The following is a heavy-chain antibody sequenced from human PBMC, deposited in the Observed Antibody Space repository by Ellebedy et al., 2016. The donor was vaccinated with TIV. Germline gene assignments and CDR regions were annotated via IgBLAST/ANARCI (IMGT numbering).Heavy chain of an antibody. Sequence: SETLSLTXTVSGGSISSGSYYWSWIRQPAGKGLEWIGRIYTSGSTNYNPSLKSRVTMSVDTSKNQFSLKLSSVTAADTAVYYCARVVGSGWSGYYYYYMDVWGKGTTVTVSS. D-gene: IGHD6-19*01. V-gene: IGHV4-61*02. CDR2: IYTSGST. CDR3: ARVVGSGWSGYYYYYMDV. J-gene: IGHJ6*03. CDR1: GGSISSGSYY.